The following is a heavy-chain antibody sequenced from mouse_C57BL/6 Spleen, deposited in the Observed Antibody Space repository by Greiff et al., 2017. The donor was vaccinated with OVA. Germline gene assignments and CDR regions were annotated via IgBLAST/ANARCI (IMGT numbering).Heavy chain of an antibody. Sequence: VKLMESEGGLVQPGSSMKLSCTASGFTFSDYYMAWVRQVPEKGLEWVANINYDGSSTYYLDSLKSRFIISRDNAKNILYLQMSSLKSEDTATYYCATQIYDVYFAWFAYWGQGTLVTVSA. CDR3: ATQIYDVYFAWFAY. J-gene: IGHJ3*01. CDR2: INYDGSST. V-gene: IGHV5-16*01. CDR1: GFTFSDYY. D-gene: IGHD2-3*01.